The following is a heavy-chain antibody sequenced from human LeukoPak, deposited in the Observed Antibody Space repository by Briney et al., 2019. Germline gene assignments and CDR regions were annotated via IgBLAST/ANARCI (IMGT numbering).Heavy chain of an antibody. D-gene: IGHD5-18*01. J-gene: IGHJ6*02. CDR3: ARGGYSYGTYYYGMDV. V-gene: IGHV4-34*01. Sequence: PSETLSLTCAVYGGSFSGYYWSWIRQPPGKGLEWIGEINHSGSTKYNPSLKSRVTISVDTSKNQFSLKLSSVTAADTAVYYCARGGYSYGTYYYGMDVWGQGTTVTVSS. CDR1: GGSFSGYY. CDR2: INHSGST.